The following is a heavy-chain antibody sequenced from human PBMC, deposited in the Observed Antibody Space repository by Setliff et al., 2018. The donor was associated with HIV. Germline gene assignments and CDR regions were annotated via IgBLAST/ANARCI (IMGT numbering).Heavy chain of an antibody. CDR3: AREYDGLLWIGSQYGRGNLDS. CDR1: GYILTSHY. D-gene: IGHD3-10*01. Sequence: ASVKVSCKASGYILTSHYMHWVRQAPGQGLEWMGIINPSVGSTSYAQKFQGRVTMTRDTSTSTVYMELSSLRSEDTAVYYCAREYDGLLWIGSQYGRGNLDSWGQGTPVTVSS. J-gene: IGHJ4*02. V-gene: IGHV1-46*01. CDR2: INPSVGST.